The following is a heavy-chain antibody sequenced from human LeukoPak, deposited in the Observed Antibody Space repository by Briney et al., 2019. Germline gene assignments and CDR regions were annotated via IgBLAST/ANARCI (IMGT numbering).Heavy chain of an antibody. V-gene: IGHV1-46*01. CDR3: ARETVVVAAFDY. Sequence: ASVKVSCKASGYTFTSYYMHWVRQAPGQGLEWMGIINPSGGSTSYAQKFQGRVTMTRDTSTSTVYMELSSLRSENTAVYYCARETVVVAAFDYWGQGTLVTVSS. CDR1: GYTFTSYY. D-gene: IGHD2-15*01. CDR2: INPSGGST. J-gene: IGHJ4*02.